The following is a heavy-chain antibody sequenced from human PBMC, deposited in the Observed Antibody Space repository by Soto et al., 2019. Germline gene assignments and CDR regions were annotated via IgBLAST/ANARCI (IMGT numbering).Heavy chain of an antibody. Sequence: GGSLRLSCAASGFTFSSYWMSWVRQAPGKGLEWVANIKQDGSEKYYVDSVKGRFTISRDNAKNSLYLQMNSLRAEDTAVYYCAREPRLPRYGDYGYYYYGTDVWGQGTTVTVSS. V-gene: IGHV3-7*03. CDR2: IKQDGSEK. CDR1: GFTFSSYW. J-gene: IGHJ6*02. CDR3: AREPRLPRYGDYGYYYYGTDV. D-gene: IGHD4-17*01.